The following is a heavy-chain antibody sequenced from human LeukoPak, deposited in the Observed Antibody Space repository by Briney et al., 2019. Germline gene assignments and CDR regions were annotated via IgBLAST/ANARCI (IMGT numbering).Heavy chain of an antibody. Sequence: ASVKVSCKASGYTFTSYYMHWVRQAPGQGLEWMGIINPSGGSTSYAQKFQGRVTMTRDMSTSTVYMELSSLRSEDTAVYYCAREGGLLWFGELLGSDYWGQGTLVTVSS. J-gene: IGHJ4*02. CDR3: AREGGLLWFGELLGSDY. CDR1: GYTFTSYY. V-gene: IGHV1-46*01. D-gene: IGHD3-10*01. CDR2: INPSGGST.